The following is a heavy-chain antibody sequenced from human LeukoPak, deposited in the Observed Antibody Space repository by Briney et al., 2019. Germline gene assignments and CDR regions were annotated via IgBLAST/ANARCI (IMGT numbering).Heavy chain of an antibody. CDR1: GYTFTTYG. J-gene: IGHJ4*02. V-gene: IGHV1-18*01. CDR3: ARVFRDSSGYYPYYFDY. CDR2: ISAYNGNT. D-gene: IGHD3-22*01. Sequence: ASVKVSCKASGYTFTTYGISWVRQAPGQGLEWMGWISAYNGNTNYAQELQGRVTMTTDTSTSTAYMELRSLRSDDTAVYYCARVFRDSSGYYPYYFDYWGQGTLVTVSS.